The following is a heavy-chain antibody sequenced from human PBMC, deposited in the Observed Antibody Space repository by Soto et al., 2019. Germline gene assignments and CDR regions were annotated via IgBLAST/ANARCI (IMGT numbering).Heavy chain of an antibody. J-gene: IGHJ4*02. CDR2: IYYSGST. CDR1: GGSISSSSYY. Sequence: SETLSLTCTVSGGSISSSSYYWGWIRQPPGQGLEWIGSIYYSGSTYYNPSLQSRVTISVDTSKNQFSMKLSSVTAADTAVYYCASLDGITGTPRWGQGILVTVSS. V-gene: IGHV4-39*01. CDR3: ASLDGITGTPR. D-gene: IGHD1-7*01.